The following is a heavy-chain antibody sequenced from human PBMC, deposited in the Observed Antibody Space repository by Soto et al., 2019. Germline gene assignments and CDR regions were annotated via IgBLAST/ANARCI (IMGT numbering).Heavy chain of an antibody. Sequence: QVQLVQSGAEVKKPGASVKVSCRASGYTFTSYGMNWVRQAPGRGLEWMGWISPGNGNTKYSQKFQGRVTIERDTSAGTAYMELIGLRSEDTAVYYCARGGYFDSSNYLAYWGLGTLVTGAS. CDR2: ISPGNGNT. CDR1: GYTFTSYG. CDR3: ARGGYFDSSNYLAY. D-gene: IGHD3-22*01. V-gene: IGHV1-3*01. J-gene: IGHJ4*02.